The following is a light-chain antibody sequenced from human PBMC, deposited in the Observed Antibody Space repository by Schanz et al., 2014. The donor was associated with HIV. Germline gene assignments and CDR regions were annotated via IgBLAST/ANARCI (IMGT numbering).Light chain of an antibody. CDR1: QSVRGN. Sequence: EVVMTQSPATLSVSPGERGTLSCRASQSVRGNLAWYQQKPGQAPRLLIYGASTRATGIPARFSGSGSGTEFTLTISSLQSEDFATYYCLQYNDDVYTFGQGTKLEIK. CDR2: GAS. CDR3: LQYNDDVYT. V-gene: IGKV3-15*01. J-gene: IGKJ2*01.